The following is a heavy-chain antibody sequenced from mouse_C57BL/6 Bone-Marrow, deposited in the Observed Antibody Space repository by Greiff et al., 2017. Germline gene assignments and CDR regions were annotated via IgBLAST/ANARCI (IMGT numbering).Heavy chain of an antibody. J-gene: IGHJ2*01. D-gene: IGHD2-10*01. CDR2: IDPSDSET. V-gene: IGHV1-52*01. Sequence: VQVVESGAELVRPGSSVKLSCKASGYTFTSYWMHWVKQRPIQGLEWIGNIDPSDSETHYNQKFKDKATLTVDKSSSTAYMQLSSLTSEDSAVYYCARGPTVLFFDYWGQGTTLTVSS. CDR3: ARGPTVLFFDY. CDR1: GYTFTSYW.